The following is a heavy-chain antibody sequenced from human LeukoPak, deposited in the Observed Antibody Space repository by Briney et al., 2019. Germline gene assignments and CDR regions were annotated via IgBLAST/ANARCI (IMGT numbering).Heavy chain of an antibody. V-gene: IGHV3-33*06. CDR2: IWHDGSVV. J-gene: IGHJ6*03. Sequence: GGSLRLSCAASGFTFSRLGMQWVRQAPGKGLEWMAVIWHDGSVVNYADSVKGRFTISRDNSKSALYLQMNSLRGDDTAVYYCAKEGDQFRGYLDVWGKGTTVTGSS. CDR1: GFTFSRLG. D-gene: IGHD3-16*01. CDR3: AKEGDQFRGYLDV.